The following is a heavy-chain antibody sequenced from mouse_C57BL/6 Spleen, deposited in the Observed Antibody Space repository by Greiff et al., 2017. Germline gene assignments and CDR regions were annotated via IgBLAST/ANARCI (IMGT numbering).Heavy chain of an antibody. Sequence: QVQLQQPGAELVKPGASVKLSCKASGYTFTSYWMQWVKQRPGQGLEWIGEIDPSDSYTNYNQKFKGKATLTVDTSSSTAYMQLSSLTSEDSAVYYCASGGSDGYWGAMDYGGQGTSVTVSS. V-gene: IGHV1-50*01. CDR3: ASGGSDGYWGAMDY. CDR1: GYTFTSYW. D-gene: IGHD2-3*01. J-gene: IGHJ4*01. CDR2: IDPSDSYT.